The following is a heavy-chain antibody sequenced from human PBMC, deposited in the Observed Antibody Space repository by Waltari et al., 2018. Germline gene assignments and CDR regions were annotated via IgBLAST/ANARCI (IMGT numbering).Heavy chain of an antibody. D-gene: IGHD3-3*01. J-gene: IGHJ4*02. CDR1: GFTFSNYA. CDR3: AKAVWTGYWSADY. Sequence: EVLLLESGGGLVRPGGSLRLSCAASGFTFSNYAMSWVRQAPGKGLVWGSAISDTGMSTFYADSGRGRFTISRDKSENTVYLQMNSLRAEDTAVYHCAKAVWTGYWSADYWGQGTLVTVSS. V-gene: IGHV3-23*01. CDR2: ISDTGMST.